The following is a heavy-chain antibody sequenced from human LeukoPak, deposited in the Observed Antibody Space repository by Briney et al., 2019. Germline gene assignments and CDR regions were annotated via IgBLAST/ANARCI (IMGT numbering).Heavy chain of an antibody. J-gene: IGHJ4*02. CDR3: TTAPGYYDYVWGSYQEY. Sequence: GGSLRLSCAASGFTFSNAWMSWVRPAPGKGLEWVGRIKSKTDGGTTDYAAPVKGRFTISRDDSKNTLYLQMNSLKTEDTAVYYCTTAPGYYDYVWGSYQEYWGQGTLVTVSS. CDR2: IKSKTDGGTT. CDR1: GFTFSNAW. V-gene: IGHV3-15*01. D-gene: IGHD3-16*02.